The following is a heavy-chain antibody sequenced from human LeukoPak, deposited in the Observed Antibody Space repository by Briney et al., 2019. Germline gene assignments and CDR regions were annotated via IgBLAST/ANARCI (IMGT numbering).Heavy chain of an antibody. CDR1: GISFSDYW. J-gene: IGHJ3*02. CDR2: ISGSGTSK. D-gene: IGHD3-22*01. Sequence: GGSLRLSCAASGISFSDYWMSWVRQAPGKGLEWVSAISGSGTSKYSADSVKGRFTISRDNSKNTLYLQMNSLRAEDTAVYYCAKGYYSDSTGYPYGGAFDIWGQGTMVTVSS. CDR3: AKGYYSDSTGYPYGGAFDI. V-gene: IGHV3-23*01.